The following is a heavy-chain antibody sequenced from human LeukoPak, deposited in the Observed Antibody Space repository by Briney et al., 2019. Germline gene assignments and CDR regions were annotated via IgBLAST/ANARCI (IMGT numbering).Heavy chain of an antibody. CDR3: ARDSAPITMVVEVPAGFDY. CDR2: INSGSDTI. D-gene: IGHD3-22*01. V-gene: IGHV3-48*02. J-gene: IGHJ4*02. CDR1: GFTFRTSS. Sequence: PGGSLRLSCEASGFTFRTSSMNWVRQAPGRGLEWVSYINSGSDTIYYADSVKGRFTISRDNAKNSLYLQMNSLRDDDTAMYYCARDSAPITMVVEVPAGFDYWGPGTQVTVSS.